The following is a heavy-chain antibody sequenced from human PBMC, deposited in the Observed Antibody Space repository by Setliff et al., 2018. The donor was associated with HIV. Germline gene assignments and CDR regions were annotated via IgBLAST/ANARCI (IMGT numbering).Heavy chain of an antibody. CDR1: GFTFSHYA. CDR3: ARPTNIDTLYYGSQTFYMYYYGLDV. D-gene: IGHD1-26*01. Sequence: GGSLRLSCAASGFTFSHYAMTWDRQPPGKGLEWFSSISSTGTYIYYAGSMKGRLTISSDNAKNSLYLQMNSLRADDTAVYFCARPTNIDTLYYGSQTFYMYYYGLDVWGQGTTVTV. J-gene: IGHJ6*02. CDR2: ISSTGTYI. V-gene: IGHV3-21*01.